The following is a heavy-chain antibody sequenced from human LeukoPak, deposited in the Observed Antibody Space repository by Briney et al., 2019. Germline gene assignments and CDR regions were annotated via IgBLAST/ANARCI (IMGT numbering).Heavy chain of an antibody. CDR1: GYTFTSYD. V-gene: IGHV1-8*01. D-gene: IGHD1-26*01. CDR2: MNPNSGNT. CDR3: ARGYSGSYYWGFDY. J-gene: IGHJ4*02. Sequence: GASVKVSCKASGYTFTSYDINWVRQATGQGLEWKGWMNPNSGNTGYAQKFQGRVTMTRNTSISTAYMELSSLRSEDTAVYYCARGYSGSYYWGFDYWGQGTLVTVSS.